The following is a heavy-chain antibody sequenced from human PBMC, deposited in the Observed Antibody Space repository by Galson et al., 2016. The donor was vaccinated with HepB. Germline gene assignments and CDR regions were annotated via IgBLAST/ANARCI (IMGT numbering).Heavy chain of an antibody. V-gene: IGHV4-34*01. Sequence: SETLSLTCAAYGGSFSGHYWNWIRQSPGKALEWVGEINQSGSSNHNPSLRSRVTISVDTSKNQFSLKLTSVTAADTATYYCAGDGRYADTWDLSDYWGQGTPVTVSS. D-gene: IGHD2-2*01. CDR3: AGDGRYADTWDLSDY. CDR2: INQSGSS. CDR1: GGSFSGHY. J-gene: IGHJ4*02.